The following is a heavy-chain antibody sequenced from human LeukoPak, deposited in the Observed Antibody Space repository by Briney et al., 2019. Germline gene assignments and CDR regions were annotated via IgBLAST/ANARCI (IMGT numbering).Heavy chain of an antibody. CDR3: AKDMGYDYVWGSYHDY. J-gene: IGHJ4*02. CDR2: ISWNSGSI. CDR1: GFTFDDYA. D-gene: IGHD3-16*02. Sequence: GGSLRLSCAASGFTFDDYAMHWVRQAPGKGLEWVSGISWNSGSIGYADSVKGRFTISRDNAKNSLYLQMNSLRAEDTALHYCAKDMGYDYVWGSYHDYWGQGTLVTVSS. V-gene: IGHV3-9*01.